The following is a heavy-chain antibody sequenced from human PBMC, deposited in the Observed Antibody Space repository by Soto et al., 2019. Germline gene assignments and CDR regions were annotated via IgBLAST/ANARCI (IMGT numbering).Heavy chain of an antibody. CDR2: ISARGGSL. D-gene: IGHD5-12*01. CDR3: ANGSIEYSASVDN. CDR1: GFSFSSYA. V-gene: IGHV3-23*01. Sequence: EVQLLESGGGVVQPEGSLRLSCAASGFSFSSYAMVWVRQAPGKGLEWVSVISARGGSLYFADSVKGRFTISRDNSKNVLSLEMNSLRAEDTATYFCANGSIEYSASVDNWGQGTLVVVSS. J-gene: IGHJ4*02.